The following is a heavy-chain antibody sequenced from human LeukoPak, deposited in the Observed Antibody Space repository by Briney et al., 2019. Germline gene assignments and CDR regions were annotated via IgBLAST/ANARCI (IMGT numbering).Heavy chain of an antibody. CDR2: INPNSGDT. V-gene: IGHV1-2*02. CDR3: ARGPNYYDSSGFHYRD. D-gene: IGHD3-22*01. Sequence: ASVKVSCKASGYTFTGYYMHWVRQAPGKGLEWMGWINPNSGDTKIAQKFQGRVTMTRDTSISTAYMELSSLISDDTAVYYCARGPNYYDSSGFHYRDWGQGTLVTVSS. J-gene: IGHJ4*02. CDR1: GYTFTGYY.